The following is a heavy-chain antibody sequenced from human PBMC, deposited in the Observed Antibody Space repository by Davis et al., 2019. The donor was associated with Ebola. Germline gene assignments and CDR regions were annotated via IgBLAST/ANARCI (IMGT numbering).Heavy chain of an antibody. CDR2: IWYDGSNK. V-gene: IGHV3-33*01. CDR1: GFTFSSYG. J-gene: IGHJ3*02. CDR3: ARSYIDYGDYDDAFDI. Sequence: GESLKISCAASGFTFSSYGMHWVRQAPGKGLEWVAVIWYDGSNKYYADSVKGRFTISRDNSKNTLYLQMNSLRAEDTAVYYCARSYIDYGDYDDAFDIWGQGTMVTVSS. D-gene: IGHD4-17*01.